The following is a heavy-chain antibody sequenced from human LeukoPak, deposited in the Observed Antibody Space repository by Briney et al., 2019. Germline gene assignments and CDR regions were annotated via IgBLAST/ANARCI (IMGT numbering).Heavy chain of an antibody. CDR1: GSRFTSYW. CDR3: ARLQRELELPYYFDY. D-gene: IGHD1-7*01. J-gene: IGHJ4*02. CDR2: IYPGDSDT. V-gene: IGHV5-51*01. Sequence: GAQRKTSSKGSGSRFTSYWIGWGRRMPGKGLGWRGRIYPGDSDTRYSPSFQGQVPISADKSISTAYLQWSSLKASDTAMYYCARLQRELELPYYFDYWGQGTLVTVSS.